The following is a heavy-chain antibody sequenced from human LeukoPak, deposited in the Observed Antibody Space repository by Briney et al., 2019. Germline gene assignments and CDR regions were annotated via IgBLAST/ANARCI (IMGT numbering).Heavy chain of an antibody. D-gene: IGHD6-19*01. CDR1: GGSISSSNW. CDR2: IYHTGKT. J-gene: IGHJ4*02. V-gene: IGHV4-4*02. CDR3: ARGWWGGIAVAGTIDY. Sequence: SGTLSLTCAVSGGSISSSNWWSWVRQPPGKGLEWIGEIYHTGKTNYNSSLESRVTISLDKSKNQFSLKVSSVTAADTAVYYCARGWWGGIAVAGTIDYWGQGTLVTVSS.